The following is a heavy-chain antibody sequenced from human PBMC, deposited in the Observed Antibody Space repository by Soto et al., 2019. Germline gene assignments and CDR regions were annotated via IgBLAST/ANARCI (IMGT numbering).Heavy chain of an antibody. V-gene: IGHV3-7*01. CDR2: IKQDGSEK. CDR1: XFTFSSYW. CDR3: ARDEVVPAAIYYYYYYMDV. J-gene: IGHJ6*03. D-gene: IGHD2-2*01. Sequence: GSLRLSCAASXFTFSSYWMSWVRQAPGKGLEWVANIKQDGSEKYYVDSVKGRFTISRDNAKNSLYLQMNSLRAEDTAVYYCARDEVVPAAIYYYYYYMDVWGKGTTVTV.